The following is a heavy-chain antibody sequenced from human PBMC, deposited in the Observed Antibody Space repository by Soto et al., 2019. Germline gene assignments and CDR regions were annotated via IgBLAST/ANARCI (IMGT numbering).Heavy chain of an antibody. CDR3: ARDGSGFRWYFDV. J-gene: IGHJ2*01. CDR2: TYYRSKWYN. Sequence: QVQLQQSGPGLVKTSQPLSLICAISWDSVSSGTATWSWIRQSPSRGLEWLGRTYYRSKWYNDYAISVKRQLFTTPETAKNALSMQLDSVPPDDSGVYFCARDGSGFRWYFDVGGGGALVTVSS. V-gene: IGHV6-1*01. D-gene: IGHD6-19*01. CDR1: WDSVSSGTAT.